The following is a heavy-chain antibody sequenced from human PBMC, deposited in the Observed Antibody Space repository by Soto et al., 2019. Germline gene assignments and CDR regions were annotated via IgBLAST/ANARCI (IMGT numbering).Heavy chain of an antibody. CDR1: GGSISSYY. J-gene: IGHJ4*02. Sequence: QVQLQESGPGLVKPSETLSLTCTVSGGSISSYYWSWIRQPPGKGLEWIGYIYYSGSTYYTPSLKSRLTPAADTSTNPFSPQLSSVTAADTAVYYCARRSGGNFDYWGQGTLVTVSS. V-gene: IGHV4-59*01. CDR3: ARRSGGNFDY. CDR2: IYYSGST.